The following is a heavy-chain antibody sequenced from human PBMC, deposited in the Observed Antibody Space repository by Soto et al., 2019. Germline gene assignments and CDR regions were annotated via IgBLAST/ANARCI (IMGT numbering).Heavy chain of an antibody. J-gene: IGHJ4*02. CDR2: ISVSGGST. CDR1: GSTLGSYA. Sequence: EVQLLESGGGLVQPGGSLNLPVPASGSTLGSYAMSWPHQPPGKGRGWVSAISVSGGSTYYADTVKGRFTIPRDNSKNTLYLQMNSLRAEDTAVYYCAKRCARFGETIDYWGQGTLVTVSS. V-gene: IGHV3-23*01. CDR3: AKRCARFGETIDY. D-gene: IGHD3-10*01.